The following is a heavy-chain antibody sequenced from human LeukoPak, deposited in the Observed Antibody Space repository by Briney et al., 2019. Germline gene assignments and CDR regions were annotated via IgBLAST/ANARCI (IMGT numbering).Heavy chain of an antibody. CDR3: ARLASSCSSTSCYSNWFDP. Sequence: GESLKISCKGSGYSFTSYWIGLVRQLPGQGLEWGGIIYPGDSDTRYSPSFQGQVTISADKSISTAYLQWSSLKASDTAMYYCARLASSCSSTSCYSNWFDPWGQGTLVTVSS. D-gene: IGHD2-2*01. V-gene: IGHV5-51*01. CDR2: IYPGDSDT. J-gene: IGHJ5*02. CDR1: GYSFTSYW.